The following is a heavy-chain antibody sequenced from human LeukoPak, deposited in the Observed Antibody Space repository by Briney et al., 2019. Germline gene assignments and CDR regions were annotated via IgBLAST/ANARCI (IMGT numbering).Heavy chain of an antibody. Sequence: PSETLSLTCTVSGGSISSYYWSWIRQSPGKGLEWIGYIYYSGSTNFNPSLKSRVTISVDTSKNQFSLKLSSVTAADTAVYYCARASSGWYNWFDPWGQGTLVTVSS. D-gene: IGHD6-19*01. CDR1: GGSISSYY. J-gene: IGHJ5*02. V-gene: IGHV4-59*01. CDR3: ARASSGWYNWFDP. CDR2: IYYSGST.